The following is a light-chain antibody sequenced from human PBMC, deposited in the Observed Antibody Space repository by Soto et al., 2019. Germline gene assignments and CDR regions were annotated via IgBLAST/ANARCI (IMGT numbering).Light chain of an antibody. CDR2: QDS. V-gene: IGLV3-1*01. Sequence: SYELTQPPSVSVSPGQTAXITCSGDKLGDKYACWYQQKPGQSPVLVIYQDSKRPSGIPERFSGSNSGNTATLTISGTQAMDEADYYCQAWDSSTAGVFGTGTKLTVL. CDR3: QAWDSSTAGV. J-gene: IGLJ1*01. CDR1: KLGDKY.